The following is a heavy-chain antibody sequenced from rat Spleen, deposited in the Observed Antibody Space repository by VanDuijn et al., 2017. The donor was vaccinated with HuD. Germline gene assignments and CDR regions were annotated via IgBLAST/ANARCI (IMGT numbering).Heavy chain of an antibody. CDR1: GFTFSDHN. CDR2: ISYDGGST. CDR3: ARHGYGGYRDWYFDF. J-gene: IGHJ1*01. Sequence: EVQLVESGGGLVQPGRSLKLSCAASGFTFSDHNMAWVRQAPRKGLEWVATISYDGGSTYYRDSVKGRFTISRDNAKSTLYLQMDSLRSEDTATYYCARHGYGGYRDWYFDFWGPGTMVTVSS. D-gene: IGHD1-11*01. V-gene: IGHV5-7*01.